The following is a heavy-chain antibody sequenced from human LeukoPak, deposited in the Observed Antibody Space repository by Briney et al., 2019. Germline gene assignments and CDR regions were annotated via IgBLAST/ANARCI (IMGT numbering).Heavy chain of an antibody. V-gene: IGHV1-69*05. CDR1: GGTFSSYA. D-gene: IGHD6-13*01. CDR3: ARDLPSSWRFDY. Sequence: SVKVSCKASGGTFSSYAISCVRQAPGQGLEWMGRIIPIFGTANYAQKLQGRVTITTDESTSTAYMELSSLRSEDTAVYYCARDLPSSWRFDYWGQGTLVTVSS. J-gene: IGHJ4*02. CDR2: IIPIFGTA.